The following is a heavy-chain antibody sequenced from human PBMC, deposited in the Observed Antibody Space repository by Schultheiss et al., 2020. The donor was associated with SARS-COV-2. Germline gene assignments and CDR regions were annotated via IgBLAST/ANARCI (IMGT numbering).Heavy chain of an antibody. Sequence: GGSLRLSCAASGFTFSNAWMSWVRQAPGKGLEWVSYISSSGSTIYYADSVKGRFTISRDNAKNSLYLQMNSLRDEDTAVYYCARDSVLLWFGELRVNYYYYGMDVWGQGTTVTVSS. J-gene: IGHJ6*02. CDR3: ARDSVLLWFGELRVNYYYYGMDV. CDR2: ISSSGSTI. V-gene: IGHV3-11*04. CDR1: GFTFSNAW. D-gene: IGHD3-10*01.